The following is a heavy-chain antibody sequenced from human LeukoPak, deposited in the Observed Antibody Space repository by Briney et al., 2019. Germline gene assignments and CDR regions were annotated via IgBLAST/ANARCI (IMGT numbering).Heavy chain of an antibody. D-gene: IGHD3-10*01. J-gene: IGHJ4*02. Sequence: ASVKVSCKASGGTFSSYAISWVRQAPGQGLEWMGGIIPIFGTANYAQKFQGRGTITTDESTSTACVELSSLRSEDTAVYYCARDRGSRITMVRGVITFDYWGQGTLVTVSS. CDR3: ARDRGSRITMVRGVITFDY. V-gene: IGHV1-69*05. CDR2: IIPIFGTA. CDR1: GGTFSSYA.